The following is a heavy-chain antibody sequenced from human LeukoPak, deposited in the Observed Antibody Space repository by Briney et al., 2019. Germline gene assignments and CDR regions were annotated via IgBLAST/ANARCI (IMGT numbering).Heavy chain of an antibody. CDR1: GFTFSSYE. CDR2: ISSSGSTI. CDR3: ASVGGGGAAVVDY. Sequence: GGSLRLSCAASGFTFSSYEMNWVRQVPGKGLEWVSYISSSGSTIYYADSVKGRFTISRDNAKNSLYLQMNSLRAEDTAVYYCASVGGGGAAVVDYWGQGTLVTVSS. V-gene: IGHV3-48*03. J-gene: IGHJ4*02. D-gene: IGHD3-16*01.